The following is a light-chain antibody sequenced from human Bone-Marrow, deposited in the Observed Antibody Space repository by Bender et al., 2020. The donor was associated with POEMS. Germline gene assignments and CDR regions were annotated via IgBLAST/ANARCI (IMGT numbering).Light chain of an antibody. CDR3: QVWDSSRDQVV. Sequence: LTQPPSMSVAPGQTARISCGGDKIGSETVHWYRQKSGQVPDLVVYDDTDRPSGIPERFSGSKSGTTATLTINRAEVGDEADYYCQVWDSSRDQVVFGGGTKLTVL. CDR1: KIGSET. J-gene: IGLJ3*02. V-gene: IGLV3-21*02. CDR2: DDT.